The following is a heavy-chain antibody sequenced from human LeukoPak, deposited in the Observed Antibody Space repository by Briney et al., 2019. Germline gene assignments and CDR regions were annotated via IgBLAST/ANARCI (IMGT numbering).Heavy chain of an antibody. Sequence: ASVKVSCKVCGYTLTELSMHWVRQAPGKGLEWMGGFDPEDGETIYAQKFQGRVTVTEDTSTDTAYMELSSLRSEDTAVYYCATVKVVVIAIGAFDIWGQGTMVTVSS. CDR1: GYTLTELS. V-gene: IGHV1-24*01. D-gene: IGHD2-21*01. CDR2: FDPEDGET. CDR3: ATVKVVVIAIGAFDI. J-gene: IGHJ3*02.